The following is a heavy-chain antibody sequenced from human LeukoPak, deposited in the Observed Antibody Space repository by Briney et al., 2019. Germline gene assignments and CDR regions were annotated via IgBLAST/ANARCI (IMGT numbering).Heavy chain of an antibody. CDR2: ISSSSSTI. CDR3: ARDPCGTA. CDR1: GFTFSSYS. Sequence: PGGSLRLSCAASGFTFSSYSMNWVRQAPGKGLEWVSYISSSSSTINYADSVKGRFTISRDNAKNSLYLQMNSLRAEDTAVYYCARDPCGTAWGQGTLVTVSS. V-gene: IGHV3-48*01. J-gene: IGHJ5*02. D-gene: IGHD1-1*01.